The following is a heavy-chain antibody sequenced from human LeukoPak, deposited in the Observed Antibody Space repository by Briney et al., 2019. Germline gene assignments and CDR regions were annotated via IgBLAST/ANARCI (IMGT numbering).Heavy chain of an antibody. Sequence: ASETLSLTCTVSGGSISSYYWSWIRQPPGKGLEWIGYIYYSGSTNYNPSLKSRVTISVDTSKNQFSLKLSSVTAADTAVYYCARGSLGGRGYSYGHFDYWGQGTLVTVSS. CDR1: GGSISSYY. CDR3: ARGSLGGRGYSYGHFDY. V-gene: IGHV4-59*01. CDR2: IYYSGST. J-gene: IGHJ4*02. D-gene: IGHD5-18*01.